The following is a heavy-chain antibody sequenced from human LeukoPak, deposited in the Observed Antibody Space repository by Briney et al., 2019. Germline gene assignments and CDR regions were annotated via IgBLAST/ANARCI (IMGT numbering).Heavy chain of an antibody. CDR3: ARDQSGSYDRRGYFDY. D-gene: IGHD1-26*01. J-gene: IGHJ4*02. CDR2: INHSGST. CDR1: GGSFSGYY. Sequence: SETLSLTCAVYGGSFSGYYWSWIRQPPGKGLEWIGEINHSGSTNYNPSLKSRVTISVDTSKNQFSLKLSSVTAADTAVYYCARDQSGSYDRRGYFDYWGQGTLVTVSS. V-gene: IGHV4-34*01.